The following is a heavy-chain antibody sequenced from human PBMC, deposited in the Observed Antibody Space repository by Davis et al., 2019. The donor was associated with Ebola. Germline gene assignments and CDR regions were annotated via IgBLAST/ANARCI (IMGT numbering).Heavy chain of an antibody. D-gene: IGHD2-8*01. J-gene: IGHJ6*02. CDR1: GFTFSSYS. Sequence: GESLKISCAASGFTFSSYSMNWVRQAPGKGLEWVSYISSSSSTIYYADSVKGRFTISRDNAKNSLYLQMNSLRDEDTAVYYCARVGYCTNGVCSLYYYYGMDVWGQGTTVTVSS. CDR3: ARVGYCTNGVCSLYYYYGMDV. CDR2: ISSSSSTI. V-gene: IGHV3-48*02.